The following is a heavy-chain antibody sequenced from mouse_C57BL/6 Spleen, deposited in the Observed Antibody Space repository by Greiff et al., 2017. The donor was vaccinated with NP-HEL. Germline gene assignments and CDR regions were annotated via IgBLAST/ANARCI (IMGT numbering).Heavy chain of an antibody. CDR2: IDPENGDT. J-gene: IGHJ3*01. D-gene: IGHD3-2*02. V-gene: IGHV14-4*01. CDR3: TTSDSSGYVSAWFAY. CDR1: GFNIKDDY. Sequence: EVQLQQSGAELVRPGASVKLSCTASGFNIKDDYMHWVKQRPEQGLEWIGWIDPENGDTEYASKFQGKATITADTSSNTAYLQLSSLTSEDTAVYYCTTSDSSGYVSAWFAYWGQGTLVTVSA.